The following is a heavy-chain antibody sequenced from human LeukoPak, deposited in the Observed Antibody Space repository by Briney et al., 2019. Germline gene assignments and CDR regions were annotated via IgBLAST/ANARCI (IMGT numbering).Heavy chain of an antibody. CDR2: INHSGST. J-gene: IGHJ4*02. V-gene: IGHV4-34*01. CDR1: GGSFSGYY. Sequence: SETLSLTCAVYGGSFSGYYWSWIRQPPGKGLEWIGEINHSGSTNYNPSLKSRVTISVDTSKNQFSLKLSSVTAADTAVYYCARDREQYSSSWFDYWGQGTLVTVSS. CDR3: ARDREQYSSSWFDY. D-gene: IGHD6-13*01.